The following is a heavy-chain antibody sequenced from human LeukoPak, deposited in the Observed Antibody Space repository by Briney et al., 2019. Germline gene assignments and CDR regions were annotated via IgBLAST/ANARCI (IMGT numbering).Heavy chain of an antibody. CDR3: VRQRGIYDEFDV. CDR1: RPRFTRDW. CDR2: IYPGDSDT. V-gene: IGHV5-51*01. Sequence: GQSLQSSSHGPRPRFTRDWIGWVRPVPGKGLEWVGIIYPGDSDTRYSPSFQGQVSMSADKSNSTAYLHWSSLKASDTAMYFCVRQRGIYDEFDVWGQGTMVTVSS. D-gene: IGHD3-3*01. J-gene: IGHJ3*01.